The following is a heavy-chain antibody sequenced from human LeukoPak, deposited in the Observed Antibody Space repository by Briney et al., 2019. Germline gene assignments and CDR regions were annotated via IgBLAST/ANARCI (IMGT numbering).Heavy chain of an antibody. CDR1: GFTFSSYW. CDR3: ARGGGLDV. J-gene: IGHJ6*02. D-gene: IGHD3-16*01. V-gene: IGHV3-7*03. CDR2: INHNGNVN. Sequence: GGSLRLTCAASGFTFSSYWMNRARQAPGKGLEWVASINHNGNVNYYVDSVKGRFTISRDNAKNSLYLQMSNLRAEDTAVYFCARGGGLDVWGQGATVTVSS.